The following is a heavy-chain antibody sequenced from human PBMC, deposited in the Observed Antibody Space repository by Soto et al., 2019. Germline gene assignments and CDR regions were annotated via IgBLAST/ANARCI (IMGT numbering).Heavy chain of an antibody. CDR1: GFTLTNYA. V-gene: IGHV3-30-3*01. Sequence: ESGGGVVQPGRSLRLSCAASGFTLTNYAMHWVRQAPGKGLEWVAIISYAASNIYYADSVKGRFTISRDNSKNMVYLQMNSLRAEDTAMYYCARGGDILTGNYYFDFWGQGSLVTVSS. J-gene: IGHJ4*02. CDR2: ISYAASNI. D-gene: IGHD3-9*01. CDR3: ARGGDILTGNYYFDF.